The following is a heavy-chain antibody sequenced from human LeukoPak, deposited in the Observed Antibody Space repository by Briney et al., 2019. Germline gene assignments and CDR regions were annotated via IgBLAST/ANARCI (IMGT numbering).Heavy chain of an antibody. Sequence: GGSLRLSCAASGFTFSSYAMHWVRQAPGKGLEWVAVISYDGSNKYYADSVKGRFTISRDNSKNTLYLQMNSLRAEDTAVYYCARDPPDSSGYPDYWGQGTLVTVSS. V-gene: IGHV3-30-3*01. CDR1: GFTFSSYA. J-gene: IGHJ4*02. CDR3: ARDPPDSSGYPDY. CDR2: ISYDGSNK. D-gene: IGHD3-22*01.